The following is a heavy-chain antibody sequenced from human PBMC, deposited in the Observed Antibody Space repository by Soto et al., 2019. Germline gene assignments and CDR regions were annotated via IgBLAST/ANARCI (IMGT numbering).Heavy chain of an antibody. J-gene: IGHJ4*02. CDR1: GGTFSSYA. Sequence: QVLLVQSGAEVKKPGSSVKVSCKASGGTFSSYAISWVRQAPGQGLEWMGGIIPIFGTANYAQKFQGRVTITAEKSTSTAYMELSSLRSEDTAVYYCARVRSPNGWYVGYFDYWGQGTLVTVSS. V-gene: IGHV1-69*06. CDR3: ARVRSPNGWYVGYFDY. CDR2: IIPIFGTA. D-gene: IGHD6-19*01.